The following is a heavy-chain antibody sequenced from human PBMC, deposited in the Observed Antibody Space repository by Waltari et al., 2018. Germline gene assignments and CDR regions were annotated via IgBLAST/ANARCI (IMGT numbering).Heavy chain of an antibody. D-gene: IGHD2-15*01. CDR3: ARPGCSGGSCLYYFDY. CDR2: IYYSGST. Sequence: QLQLQESGPGLVKPSETLSLTCTVSGGSISSSSYYWGWIRQPPGKGLEWIGSIYYSGSTYYNPSRKSRVTISVDTSKNQFSLKLSSVTAADTAVYYCARPGCSGGSCLYYFDYWGQGTLVTVSS. CDR1: GGSISSSSYY. V-gene: IGHV4-39*01. J-gene: IGHJ4*02.